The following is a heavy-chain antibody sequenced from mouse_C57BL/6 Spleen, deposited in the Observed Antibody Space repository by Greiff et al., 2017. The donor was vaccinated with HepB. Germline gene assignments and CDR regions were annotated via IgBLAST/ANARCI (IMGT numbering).Heavy chain of an antibody. CDR1: GYTFTSYW. D-gene: IGHD1-1*01. CDR2: IHPNSGST. CDR3: ARGDYYGSSSGYFDV. V-gene: IGHV1-64*01. Sequence: VQLQQPGAELVKPGASVKLSCKASGYTFTSYWMHWVKQRPGQGLEWIGMIHPNSGSTNYNEKFKSKATLTVDKSSSTAYMQLSSLTSEDSAVYYCARGDYYGSSSGYFDVWGTGTTVTVSS. J-gene: IGHJ1*03.